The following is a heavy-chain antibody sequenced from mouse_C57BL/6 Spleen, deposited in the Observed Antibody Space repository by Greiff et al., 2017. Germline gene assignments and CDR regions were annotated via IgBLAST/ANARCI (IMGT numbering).Heavy chain of an antibody. J-gene: IGHJ4*01. V-gene: IGHV5-17*01. CDR3: ARGGTAPYAMDG. Sequence: DVKLVESGGGLVKPGGSLKLSCAASGFTFSDYGMHWVRQAPEKGLEWVAYISSGSSTIYYADTVKGRFTFSRDNAKNTLFLQMTSLRSEDTAMYDCARGGTAPYAMDGWGKGTSVTVSS. CDR2: ISSGSSTI. D-gene: IGHD3-1*01. CDR1: GFTFSDYG.